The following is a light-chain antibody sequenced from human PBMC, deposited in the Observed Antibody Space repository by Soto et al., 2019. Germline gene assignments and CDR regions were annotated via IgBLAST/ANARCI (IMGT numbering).Light chain of an antibody. Sequence: EIVLTQSPATLSLSPGERATLSCRASQSVNNYLAWYQQKPGQAPRLLIYDTSDRASGIPARFSGSGSGTDFTLTISSLEPEDFAVYYCQQRSNWPLTFGGGTKVDIK. CDR2: DTS. CDR1: QSVNNY. J-gene: IGKJ4*01. V-gene: IGKV3-11*01. CDR3: QQRSNWPLT.